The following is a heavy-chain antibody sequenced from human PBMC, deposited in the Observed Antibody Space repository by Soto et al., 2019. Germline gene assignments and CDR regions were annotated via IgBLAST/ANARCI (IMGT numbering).Heavy chain of an antibody. CDR2: IIPIFGTA. CDR1: GGTFSSYA. CDR3: VSLFAGDYVRSFDY. V-gene: IGHV1-69*01. D-gene: IGHD4-17*01. Sequence: QVQLVQSGAEVKKPVSSVKVSCKASGGTFSSYAISWVRQAPGQGLEWMGGIIPIFGTANYAQKFQGRVTIHADESTSTAYMELSSLRSEDTAVYYCVSLFAGDYVRSFDYWGQGTLVTVSS. J-gene: IGHJ4*02.